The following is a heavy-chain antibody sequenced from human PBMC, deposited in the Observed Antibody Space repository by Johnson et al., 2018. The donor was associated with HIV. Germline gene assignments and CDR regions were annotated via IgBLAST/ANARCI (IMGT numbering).Heavy chain of an antibody. D-gene: IGHD3-22*01. CDR3: ARGSSYYYDSSGSDAFDI. CDR1: GFTFSSYA. CDR2: IGTAGDT. V-gene: IGHV3-13*01. J-gene: IGHJ3*02. Sequence: VQLVESGGELVQPGGSLRLSCAASGFTFSSYAMHWVRQATGKGLEWVSAIGTAGDTSYPGSVKGRFTISRENAKNSLYLQMNSLRAGDTAVYYCARGSSYYYDSSGSDAFDIWGQGTIVTVSS.